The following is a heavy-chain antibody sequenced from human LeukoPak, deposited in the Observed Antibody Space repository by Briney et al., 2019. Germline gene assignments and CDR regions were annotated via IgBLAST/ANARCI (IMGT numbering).Heavy chain of an antibody. CDR1: GFIFSRYA. V-gene: IGHV3-23*01. CDR3: AKEDGIVGAKELDY. Sequence: GGSLRLSCAASGFIFSRYAMSWVRQAPGKGLEWVSAISGGGDGTYYADSVKGRFSISRDNSKNTLYLQMYSLRAEDTAVYYCAKEDGIVGAKELDYWGQGTLVTVSS. CDR2: ISGGGDGT. J-gene: IGHJ4*02. D-gene: IGHD1-26*01.